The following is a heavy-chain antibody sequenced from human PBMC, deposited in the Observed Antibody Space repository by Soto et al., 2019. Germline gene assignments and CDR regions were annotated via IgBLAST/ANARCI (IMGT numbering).Heavy chain of an antibody. D-gene: IGHD1-7*01. CDR3: ARDLFQLPNAYGY. V-gene: IGHV4-59*01. J-gene: IGHJ4*02. Sequence: SETLSLTCTVSGGSISSYYWSWIRQPPGKGLEWIGYIYYSGSTNYNPSLKSRVTISVDTSKNQFSLKLSSVTAADTAVYYCARDLFQLPNAYGYWGQGTLVTVSS. CDR1: GGSISSYY. CDR2: IYYSGST.